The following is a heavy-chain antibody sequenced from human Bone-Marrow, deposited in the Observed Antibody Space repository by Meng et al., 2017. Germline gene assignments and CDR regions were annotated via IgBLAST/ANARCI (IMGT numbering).Heavy chain of an antibody. V-gene: IGHV1-46*01. J-gene: IGHJ4*02. Sequence: SVKVSCKASGYTFTSYYMHWVRQAPGQGLEWMGLINPSGGSTSYAQKFQDRVTMTRNTSTSTVYMKLSSLRSDDTAVYYCARREQGYDFWSGYYWGQGTLVTVSS. CDR1: GYTFTSYY. CDR3: ARREQGYDFWSGYY. CDR2: INPSGGST. D-gene: IGHD3-3*01.